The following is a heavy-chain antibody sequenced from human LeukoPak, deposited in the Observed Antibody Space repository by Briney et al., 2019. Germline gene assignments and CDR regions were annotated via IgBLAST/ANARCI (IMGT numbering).Heavy chain of an antibody. Sequence: PSETLSLTSTVSAASISTYHWSWLRHPPGKGLEWIRYIYYSGSTNYNPSLKSRVTISVDTSKHQSSLKLSSVTAADTAVYYCSGRNYYDSSGYFSNMDVWGKGTTVTVSS. CDR2: IYYSGST. J-gene: IGHJ6*03. CDR3: SGRNYYDSSGYFSNMDV. D-gene: IGHD3-22*01. CDR1: AASISTYH. V-gene: IGHV4-59*01.